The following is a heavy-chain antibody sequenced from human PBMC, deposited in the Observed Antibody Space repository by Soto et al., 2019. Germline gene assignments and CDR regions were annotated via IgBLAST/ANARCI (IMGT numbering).Heavy chain of an antibody. Sequence: QVQLVQSGAEVKKPGPSVKVSCKASGYTFTSYYMHWVRQAPGQGIEWMGIINPSGGSTSYAQKFQGRVTMTRDPSTSTVYMELSSLRSEDTAVYYCARQRWLYYFAYWGQGTLVTVSS. D-gene: IGHD4-17*01. CDR3: ARQRWLYYFAY. J-gene: IGHJ4*02. V-gene: IGHV1-46*01. CDR2: INPSGGST. CDR1: GYTFTSYY.